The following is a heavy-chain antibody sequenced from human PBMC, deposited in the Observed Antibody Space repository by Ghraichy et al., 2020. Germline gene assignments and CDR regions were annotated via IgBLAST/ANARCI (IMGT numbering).Heavy chain of an antibody. CDR2: ISGSGGST. D-gene: IGHD3-3*01. J-gene: IGHJ6*02. CDR1: GFTFSSYA. V-gene: IGHV3-23*01. Sequence: GGSLRLSCAASGFTFSSYAMSWVRQAPGKGLEWVSAISGSGGSTYYADSVKGRFTISRDNSKNTLYLQMNSLRAEDTAVYYCAKVILKFLEWRNGMDVWGQGTTVTVSS. CDR3: AKVILKFLEWRNGMDV.